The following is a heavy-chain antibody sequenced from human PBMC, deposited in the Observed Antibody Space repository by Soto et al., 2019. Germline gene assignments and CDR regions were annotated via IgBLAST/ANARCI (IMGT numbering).Heavy chain of an antibody. CDR2: ISSNGGST. D-gene: IGHD3-3*01. CDR1: GFTFSSYA. V-gene: IGHV3-64D*08. CDR3: VKPLLMSSIQPLYDFWSGSQGPFDY. J-gene: IGHJ4*02. Sequence: GGSLRLSCSASGFTFSSYAMHWVRQAPGKGLEYVSAISSNGGSTYYADSVKGRFTISRDNSKNTLYLQMSSLRAEDTAVYYCVKPLLMSSIQPLYDFWSGSQGPFDYWGQGTLVTVSS.